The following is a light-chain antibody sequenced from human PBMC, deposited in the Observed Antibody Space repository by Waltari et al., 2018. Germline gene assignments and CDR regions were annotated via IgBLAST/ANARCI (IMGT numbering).Light chain of an antibody. CDR2: EVS. V-gene: IGKV2D-29*01. CDR3: MQSIELPRT. CDR1: QRLLDSNGKTY. Sequence: EIVMTPTPLSLPVHPGPTAPIFCTSSQRLLDSNGKTYLYCYLQKPGQPPQLLIYEVSNRCPGVPDRFIGSGSGTDCALKISRVEAEDVGVYYCMQSIELPRTFGQGTKVEIK. J-gene: IGKJ1*01.